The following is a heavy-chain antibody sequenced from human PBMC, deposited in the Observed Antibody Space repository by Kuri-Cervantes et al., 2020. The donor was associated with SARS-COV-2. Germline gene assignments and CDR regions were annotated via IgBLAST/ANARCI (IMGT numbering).Heavy chain of an antibody. D-gene: IGHD3/OR15-3a*01. CDR2: IYHSGST. V-gene: IGHV4-38-2*02. CDR3: ARDLSILDYAFDI. CDR1: GYSISSGYY. J-gene: IGHJ3*02. Sequence: SETLSLTCTVSGYSISSGYYWGWIRQPPGKGLEWIGSIYHSGSTYYNPSLKSRVTISVDTSKNQFPLKLSSVTAADTAVYYCARDLSILDYAFDIWGQGTMVTVSS.